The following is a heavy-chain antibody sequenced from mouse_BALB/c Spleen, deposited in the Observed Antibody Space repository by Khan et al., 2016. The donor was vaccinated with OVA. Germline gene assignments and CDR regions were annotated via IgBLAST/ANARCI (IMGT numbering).Heavy chain of an antibody. CDR1: GYSITSDYA. Sequence: EVQLQESGPGLVKPSQSLSLTCTVTGYSITSDYACNWIRQFPGNKLEWMGNITYSGSISYTPSLKSRISITRDTSKNQSCVQLGSVTTDDTATYYCTGELAYWGQGTLVTVSA. V-gene: IGHV3-2*02. CDR2: ITYSGSI. J-gene: IGHJ3*01. CDR3: TGELAY. D-gene: IGHD3-1*01.